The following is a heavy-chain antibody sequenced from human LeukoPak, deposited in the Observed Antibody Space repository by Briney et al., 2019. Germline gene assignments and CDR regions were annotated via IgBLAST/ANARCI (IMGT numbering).Heavy chain of an antibody. J-gene: IGHJ4*02. CDR3: ARSGRIAAAGTNPGVWGY. D-gene: IGHD6-13*01. CDR1: GYTFTGYY. CDR2: INPNSGGT. V-gene: IGHV1-2*02. Sequence: ASVKVSCKASGYTFTGYYMHWVRQAPGQGLEWMGWINPNSGGTNYAQKFQGRVTMTRDTSISTAYMELSRLRSDDTAVYYCARSGRIAAAGTNPGVWGYWGQGTLVTVSS.